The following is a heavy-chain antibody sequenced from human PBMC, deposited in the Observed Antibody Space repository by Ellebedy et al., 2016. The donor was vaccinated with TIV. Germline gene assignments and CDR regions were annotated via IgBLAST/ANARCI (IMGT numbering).Heavy chain of an antibody. CDR2: IYHTGST. J-gene: IGHJ4*02. V-gene: IGHV4-30-2*01. Sequence: SETLSLTCAVYGGSISSGGYSWNWIRQPPGKGLEWIGYIYHTGSTHYNPSLKSRVSMSVDMSENQLSLKLSSVTAADTAVYFCARIPYYYDSSGYYRVHTYYFDYWGQGTLVTVSS. CDR1: GGSISSGGYS. CDR3: ARIPYYYDSSGYYRVHTYYFDY. D-gene: IGHD3-22*01.